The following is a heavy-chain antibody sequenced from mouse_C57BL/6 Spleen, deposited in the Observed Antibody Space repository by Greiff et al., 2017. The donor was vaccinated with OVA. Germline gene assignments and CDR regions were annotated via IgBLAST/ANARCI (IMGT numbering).Heavy chain of an antibody. CDR3: ARGPITTVVATGYFDY. D-gene: IGHD1-1*01. V-gene: IGHV1-64*01. CDR2: IHPNSGST. CDR1: GYTFTSYW. Sequence: QVQLKESGAELVKPGASVKLSCKASGYTFTSYWMHWVKQRPGQGLEWIGMIHPNSGSTNYNEKFKSKATLTVDKSSSTAYMQLSSLTSEDSAVYYCARGPITTVVATGYFDYWGQGTTLTVSS. J-gene: IGHJ2*01.